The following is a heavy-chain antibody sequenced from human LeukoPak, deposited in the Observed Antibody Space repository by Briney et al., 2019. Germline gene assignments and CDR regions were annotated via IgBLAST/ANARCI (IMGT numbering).Heavy chain of an antibody. V-gene: IGHV4-39*07. Sequence: PSETLSLTCTVSGGSISSSSYYWGWIRQPPGKGLEWIGSIYYSGSTYYNPSLKSRVTISVDTSKNQFSLKLSSVTAADTAVYYCARAVRTGTPGPPNYYFDYWGQGTLVTVSS. J-gene: IGHJ4*02. D-gene: IGHD1-1*01. CDR3: ARAVRTGTPGPPNYYFDY. CDR1: GGSISSSSYY. CDR2: IYYSGST.